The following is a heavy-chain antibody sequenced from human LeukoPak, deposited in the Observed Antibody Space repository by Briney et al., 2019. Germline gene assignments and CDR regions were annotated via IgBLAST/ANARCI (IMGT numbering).Heavy chain of an antibody. J-gene: IGHJ3*02. V-gene: IGHV3-30*18. CDR2: ISEDGSIK. CDR3: AKEVGARDAFDI. CDR1: GFAFSSCG. Sequence: GGSLRLSCAASGFAFSSCGIHWVRQAPGKGLEWVALISEDGSIKFYADSVKGRFTIPGDNPKNTLYLQMNSLRAEDTAVYYCAKEVGARDAFDIWGQGTLVTVSP. D-gene: IGHD1-26*01.